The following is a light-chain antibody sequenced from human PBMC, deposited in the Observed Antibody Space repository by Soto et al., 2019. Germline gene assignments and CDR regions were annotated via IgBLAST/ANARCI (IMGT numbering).Light chain of an antibody. CDR2: EDS. V-gene: IGLV6-57*04. CDR3: QSYDTTTPVV. J-gene: IGLJ2*01. Sequence: NFLLTQPHSVSESPGKTVTISCTRSSGNIASSSVQWYQQRPGSAPTTVIYEDSQRFSGVPDRFSGSIDASSNSASLTISGLKTEDEADYYCQSYDTTTPVVFGGGTKLTLL. CDR1: SGNIASSS.